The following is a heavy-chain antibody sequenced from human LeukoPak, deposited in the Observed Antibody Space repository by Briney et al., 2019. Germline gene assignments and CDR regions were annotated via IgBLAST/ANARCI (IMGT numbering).Heavy chain of an antibody. D-gene: IGHD3-10*01. J-gene: IGHJ5*02. CDR2: ISAYNGNT. CDR3: ASLRYYYGSGSYNWFDP. CDR1: GYTFTRYG. V-gene: IGHV1-18*01. Sequence: AXVKVSCKASGYTFTRYGITWVRQAPGQGLEWMGWISAYNGNTNYAQKLQGRVTMTTDRSTKTAYMELRSLRSDDTAVYYCASLRYYYGSGSYNWFDPWGRGTLVTVSS.